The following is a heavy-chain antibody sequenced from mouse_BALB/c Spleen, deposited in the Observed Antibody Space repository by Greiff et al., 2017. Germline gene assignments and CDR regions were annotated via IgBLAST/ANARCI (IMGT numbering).Heavy chain of an antibody. CDR3: NALGGYDGRDY. CDR2: IDPENGDT. J-gene: IGHJ2*01. D-gene: IGHD2-2*01. Sequence: EVKVEESGAELVRSGASVKLSCTASGFNIKDYYMHWVKQRPEQGLEWIGWIDPENGDTEYAPKFQGKATMTADTSSNTAYLQLSSLTSEDTAVYYCNALGGYDGRDYWGQGTTLTVSS. V-gene: IGHV14-4*02. CDR1: GFNIKDYY.